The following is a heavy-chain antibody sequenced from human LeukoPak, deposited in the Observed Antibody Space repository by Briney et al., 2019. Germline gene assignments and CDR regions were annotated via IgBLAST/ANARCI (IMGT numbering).Heavy chain of an antibody. CDR2: ITDSGST. CDR3: ARHGSSYSFDY. D-gene: IGHD6-13*01. J-gene: IGHJ4*02. Sequence: SETLSLTCTVSGGSISSYSWSWIRQPPGKGLEWIGYITDSGSTNYNPSLRGRVTMSVDTSKKQYSLKLSSVTAADTAVYYCARHGSSYSFDYWGQGTLVTVSS. V-gene: IGHV4-59*01. CDR1: GGSISSYS.